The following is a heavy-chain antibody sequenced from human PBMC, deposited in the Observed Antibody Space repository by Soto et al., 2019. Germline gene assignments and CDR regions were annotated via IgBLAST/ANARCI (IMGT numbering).Heavy chain of an antibody. D-gene: IGHD3-3*01. J-gene: IGHJ4*02. CDR1: GFTFSNYP. CDR2: ISGDETDQ. V-gene: IGHV3-30-3*01. CDR3: ARSDTINPNTPFDH. Sequence: QVRLVESGGGVVQPGRSLRLSCGASGFTFSNYPMHWVRQAPGKGLEWVAVISGDETDQSYADSLRGRFSISRDNSRSTVYLQITSLRPDDTAFYYCARSDTINPNTPFDHWGQGTLVTVSS.